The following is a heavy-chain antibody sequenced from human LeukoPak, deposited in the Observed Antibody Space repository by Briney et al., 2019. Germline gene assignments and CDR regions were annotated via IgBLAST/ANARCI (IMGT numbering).Heavy chain of an antibody. V-gene: IGHV1-2*06. CDR3: AREVSGDPGGY. CDR1: GYTFTGYY. D-gene: IGHD7-27*01. Sequence: ASVKVSCKASGYTFTGYYMHWVRQAPGQGLEWMGRINPNSGGTNYAQKFQDKITMTRDTSISTAYMKLSRLRSDDTAVYYCAREVSGDPGGYWGQGTLVTVSS. CDR2: INPNSGGT. J-gene: IGHJ4*02.